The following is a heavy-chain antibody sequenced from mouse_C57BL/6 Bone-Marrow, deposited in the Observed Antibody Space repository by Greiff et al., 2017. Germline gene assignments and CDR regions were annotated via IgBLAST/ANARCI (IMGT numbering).Heavy chain of an antibody. Sequence: VQLQQSVAELVRPGASVKLSCTASGFNIKNTYMHWVKQRPEQGLEWIGRIDPANGNTKYAPKFQGKDTITVDTSSNTAYLQLSSLTSEDTAIYYCAGTFTVVDAFGYWGQSATLTVSS. V-gene: IGHV14-3*01. D-gene: IGHD1-1*01. CDR3: AGTFTVVDAFGY. CDR2: IDPANGNT. J-gene: IGHJ2*01. CDR1: GFNIKNTY.